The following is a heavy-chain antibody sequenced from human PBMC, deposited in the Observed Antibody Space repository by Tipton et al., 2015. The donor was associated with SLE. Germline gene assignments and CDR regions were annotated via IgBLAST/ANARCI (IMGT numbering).Heavy chain of an antibody. CDR2: IYSGSS. Sequence: PGLVKPSETLSLTCTVSGGSISTFFWSWIRQPPGKGLEWIGYIYSGSSYFNPSLRSRVSMSIDKSKNQLSLKLSSVTAADTAVYYCARGRQGMEVFTMDVWGPGTTVTVSS. CDR3: ARGRQGMEVFTMDV. V-gene: IGHV4-59*01. J-gene: IGHJ6*02. CDR1: GGSISTFF. D-gene: IGHD1-14*01.